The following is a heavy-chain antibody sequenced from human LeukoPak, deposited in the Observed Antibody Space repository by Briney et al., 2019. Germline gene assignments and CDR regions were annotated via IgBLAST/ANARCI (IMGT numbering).Heavy chain of an antibody. CDR3: ARQIYSSQPFDC. J-gene: IGHJ4*02. Sequence: SETLSLTCAVYGGSFSSYYWGWIRQPPGKGLEWIGSIYYSGSTYYNPSLKSRVTISVDTSKNQFSLKLSSVTAADTAMYYCARQIYSSQPFDCWGQGTLVTVSS. CDR2: IYYSGST. D-gene: IGHD6-13*01. CDR1: GGSFSSYY. V-gene: IGHV4-39*07.